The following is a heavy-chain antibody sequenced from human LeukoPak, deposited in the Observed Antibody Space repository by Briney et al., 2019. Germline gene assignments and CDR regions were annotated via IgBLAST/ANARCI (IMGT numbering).Heavy chain of an antibody. Sequence: PGGSLRLPCAASGFTFSSYSMSWVRQAPGKGLEWVSSISSSSSYIYYADSVKGRFTISRDHAKNSLYLQMNSLRAEDTAVYYCARAKVCSTSCSLFDYWGQGTLVTVSS. CDR3: ARAKVCSTSCSLFDY. CDR2: ISSSSSYI. D-gene: IGHD2-2*01. J-gene: IGHJ4*02. CDR1: GFTFSSYS. V-gene: IGHV3-21*01.